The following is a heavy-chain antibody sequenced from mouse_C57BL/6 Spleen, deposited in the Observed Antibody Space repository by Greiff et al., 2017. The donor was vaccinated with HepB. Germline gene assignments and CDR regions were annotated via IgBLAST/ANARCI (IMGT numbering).Heavy chain of an antibody. CDR1: GYTFTSYW. CDR2: IQPNSGST. J-gene: IGHJ4*01. V-gene: IGHV1-64*01. Sequence: QVQLQQPGAELVKPGASVKLSCKASGYTFTSYWMHWVKQRPGQGLECIGMIQPNSGSTNYNEKFKSKATLTVDKSSSTAYMQLSSLTSRDSAVYYCARSPPKGAMDYWGQGTSVTVSS. CDR3: ARSPPKGAMDY.